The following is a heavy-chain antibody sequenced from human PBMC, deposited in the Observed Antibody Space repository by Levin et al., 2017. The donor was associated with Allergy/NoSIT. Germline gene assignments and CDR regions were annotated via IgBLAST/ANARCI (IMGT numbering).Heavy chain of an antibody. CDR3: ARSVGDSSGYFSDY. CDR1: GGSVSSGSYY. Sequence: SQTLSLTCTVSGGSVSSGSYYWSWIRQPPGKGLEWIGYIYYSGSTNYNPSLKSRVTISVDTSKNQFSLKLSSVTAADTAVYYCARSVGDSSGYFSDYWGQGTLVTVSS. CDR2: IYYSGST. J-gene: IGHJ4*02. V-gene: IGHV4-61*01. D-gene: IGHD3-22*01.